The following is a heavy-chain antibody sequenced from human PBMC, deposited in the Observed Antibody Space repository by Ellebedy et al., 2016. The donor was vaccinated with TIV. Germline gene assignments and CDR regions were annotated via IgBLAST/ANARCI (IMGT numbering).Heavy chain of an antibody. D-gene: IGHD6-13*01. CDR1: RGTFSSYA. CDR3: ARDQRMGSSWNDAFDI. V-gene: IGHV1-69*06. Sequence: SVKVSXKASRGTFSSYAISWVRQAPGQGLEWMGGIIPIFGTANYAQKFQGRVTITADKSTSTAYMELSSLRSEDTAVYYCARDQRMGSSWNDAFDIWGQGTTVTVSS. CDR2: IIPIFGTA. J-gene: IGHJ3*02.